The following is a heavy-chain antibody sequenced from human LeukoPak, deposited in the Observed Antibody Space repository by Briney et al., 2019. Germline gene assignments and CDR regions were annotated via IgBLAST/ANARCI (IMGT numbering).Heavy chain of an antibody. D-gene: IGHD6-6*01. J-gene: IGHJ3*02. Sequence: ASVKVSCKSSGYTFTDYYMNWVRQAPGQGLEWMGWINPYSGGTHYALIFQDRVTMTRDTSISTAYMELSRLRSDDTAVYYCARRIAGRLINDAFDIWGQGTMVTVSS. CDR2: INPYSGGT. V-gene: IGHV1-2*02. CDR3: ARRIAGRLINDAFDI. CDR1: GYTFTDYY.